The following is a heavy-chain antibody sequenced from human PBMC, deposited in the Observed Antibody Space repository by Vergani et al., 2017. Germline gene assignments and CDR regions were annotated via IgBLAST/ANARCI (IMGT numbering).Heavy chain of an antibody. V-gene: IGHV3-9*01. J-gene: IGHJ6*03. CDR3: AKGFLEWLPSDYMDV. CDR1: GFTFDDYA. CDR2: ISWNSGSI. D-gene: IGHD3-3*01. Sequence: EVQLVESGGGLVQPGRSLRLSCAASGFTFDDYAMHWVRQAPGKGLEWVSGISWNSGSIGCADSVKGRFTISRDNAKNSLYLQMNSLRAEDTALYYCAKGFLEWLPSDYMDVWGKGTTVTVSS.